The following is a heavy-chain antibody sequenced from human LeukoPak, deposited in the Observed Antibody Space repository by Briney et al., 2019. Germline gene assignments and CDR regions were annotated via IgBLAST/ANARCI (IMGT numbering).Heavy chain of an antibody. CDR1: GFTFSSYW. CDR2: IKGDGSEK. CDR3: AMFGLVAAIDS. V-gene: IGHV3-7*02. D-gene: IGHD5-12*01. J-gene: IGHJ4*02. Sequence: GGSLRLSCAASGFTFSSYWMSWVRQAPGKGLEWVANIKGDGSEKYYADSVRGQFTISRDNAKNSLYLQMNSLRAEDTAVYYCAMFGLVAAIDSWGQGTLVTVSS.